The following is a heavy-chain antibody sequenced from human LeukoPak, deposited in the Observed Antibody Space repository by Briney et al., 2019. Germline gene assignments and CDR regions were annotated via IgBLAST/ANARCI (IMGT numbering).Heavy chain of an antibody. CDR2: IIPIFGTA. D-gene: IGHD2-2*01. CDR1: GGTFSSCA. V-gene: IGHV1-69*13. Sequence: GASVKVSCKASGGTFSSCAISWVRQAPGQGLEWMGGIIPIFGTANYAQKFQGRVTITADESTSTAYMELSSLRSEDTAVYYCARIQRKYCSSTSCYPGWYYYMDVWGKGTTVTISS. CDR3: ARIQRKYCSSTSCYPGWYYYMDV. J-gene: IGHJ6*03.